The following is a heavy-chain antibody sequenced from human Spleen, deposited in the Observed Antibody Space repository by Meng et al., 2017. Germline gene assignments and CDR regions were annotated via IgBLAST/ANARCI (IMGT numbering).Heavy chain of an antibody. V-gene: IGHV1-2*06. CDR3: ARDEDISAAGKLFGDY. Sequence: VQVWQSGAGVKEPGASVKVSCKHSGYNFPDYWLHWVRRAPGQGLEWMGRIDPKSGDTHYAQRFQGRVTMTGDTSISTAYMELSGLRSDDTAMYYCARDEDISAAGKLFGDYWGQGTLVTVSS. J-gene: IGHJ4*02. D-gene: IGHD6-13*01. CDR2: IDPKSGDT. CDR1: GYNFPDYW.